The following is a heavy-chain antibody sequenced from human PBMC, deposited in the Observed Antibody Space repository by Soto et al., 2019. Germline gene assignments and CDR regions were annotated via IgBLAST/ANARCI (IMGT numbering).Heavy chain of an antibody. J-gene: IGHJ4*02. CDR1: GGITKRGGYY. CDR2: IYYSGTT. Sequence: TLRHTCTVSGGITKRGGYYLSWIRRHPGKGLERVGYIYYSGTTYYSPSLQSRLSISRDTPKNQFSLKLTSVTAADTAVYYCARRYGGNFDYWGQGTLVTVS. CDR3: ARRYGGNFDY. D-gene: IGHD1-26*01. V-gene: IGHV4-31*03.